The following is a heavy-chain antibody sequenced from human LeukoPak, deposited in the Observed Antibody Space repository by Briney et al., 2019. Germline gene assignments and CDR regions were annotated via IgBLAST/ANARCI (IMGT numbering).Heavy chain of an antibody. Sequence: SETLSLTCTVSGGSVSSGSYYRSWIRQPPGKGLEWIGYIYYSGSTNYNPSLKSRVTISVDTPKNQFSLKLSSVTAADTAVYYCASELGDYDSSGFPDYWGQGTLVTVSS. D-gene: IGHD3-22*01. CDR3: ASELGDYDSSGFPDY. J-gene: IGHJ4*02. V-gene: IGHV4-61*01. CDR2: IYYSGST. CDR1: GGSVSSGSYY.